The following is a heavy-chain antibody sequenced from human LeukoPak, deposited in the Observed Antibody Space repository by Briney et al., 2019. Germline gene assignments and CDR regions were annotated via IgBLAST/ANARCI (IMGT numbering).Heavy chain of an antibody. J-gene: IGHJ4*02. D-gene: IGHD3-9*01. V-gene: IGHV1-46*01. Sequence: ASVKVSCKASGYTSYYMHWVRQAPGQGLEWMGIINPSGGSTTYAQKFQGRVTMTRDTSTSTVYMELSRLRSEDTAVYYCARDRDDDILTGYPDYSFDYWGQGTLDTVSS. CDR1: GYTSYY. CDR3: ARDRDDDILTGYPDYSFDY. CDR2: INPSGGST.